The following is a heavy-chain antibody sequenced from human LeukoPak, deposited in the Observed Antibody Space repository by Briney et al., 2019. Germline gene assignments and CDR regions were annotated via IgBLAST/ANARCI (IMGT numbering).Heavy chain of an antibody. CDR2: INWNGGST. Sequence: GGSLRLSCAASGFTFDDYGMSWVRQAPGKGLEWVSGINWNGGSTGYADSVKGRFTISRDNAKNSLYLQMNSLRAEDTALYYCAKEGEYYDSKPSFFDYWGQGTLVTVSS. CDR1: GFTFDDYG. D-gene: IGHD3-22*01. V-gene: IGHV3-20*04. CDR3: AKEGEYYDSKPSFFDY. J-gene: IGHJ4*02.